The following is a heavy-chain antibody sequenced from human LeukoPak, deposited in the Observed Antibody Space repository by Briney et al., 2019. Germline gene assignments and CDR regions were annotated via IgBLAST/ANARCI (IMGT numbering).Heavy chain of an antibody. V-gene: IGHV3-11*01. Sequence: PGGSLRLSCAASGFTFSDYYMSWIRQAPGKGLEWVSYISSSGSTIYYADSVKGRFTISRDNAKNSLYLQMNSLRAEDTAVYYCARDRFTVTTLGLFYYGMDVWGQGTTVTVSS. CDR3: ARDRFTVTTLGLFYYGMDV. CDR2: ISSSGSTI. D-gene: IGHD4-17*01. J-gene: IGHJ6*02. CDR1: GFTFSDYY.